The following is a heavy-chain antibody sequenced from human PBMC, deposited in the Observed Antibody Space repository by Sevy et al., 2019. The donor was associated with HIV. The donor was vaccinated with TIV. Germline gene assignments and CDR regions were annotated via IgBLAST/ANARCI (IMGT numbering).Heavy chain of an antibody. CDR3: ARDSEFSDIVLVPAGGYYGMDV. J-gene: IGHJ6*02. V-gene: IGHV1-69*13. CDR1: GGTFSSYA. D-gene: IGHD2-2*01. Sequence: ASVKVSCKASGGTFSSYAISWVRQAPGQGLEWMGGIIPIFGTANYAQKFHGRVTITADESTSTAYMELSSLRSEDTAVYYCARDSEFSDIVLVPAGGYYGMDVWGQGTTVTVSS. CDR2: IIPIFGTA.